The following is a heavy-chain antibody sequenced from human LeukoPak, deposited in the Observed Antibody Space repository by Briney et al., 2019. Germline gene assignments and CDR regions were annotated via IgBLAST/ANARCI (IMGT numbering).Heavy chain of an antibody. J-gene: IGHJ6*03. CDR2: IYYSRST. Sequence: SETLSLTCAVSGASISSNNWWWSWVRQPPGKGLEWIGYIYYSRSTNYNPSLKSRVTISVDTSKNQFSLKLSSVTAADTAVYYCARGVNRQQPYYYYYYMDVWGKGTTVTVSS. V-gene: IGHV4-4*02. CDR1: GASISSNNW. CDR3: ARGVNRQQPYYYYYYMDV. D-gene: IGHD6-13*01.